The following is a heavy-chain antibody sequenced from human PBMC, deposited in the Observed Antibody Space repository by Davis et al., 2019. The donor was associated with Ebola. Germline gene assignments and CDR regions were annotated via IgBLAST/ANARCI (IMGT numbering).Heavy chain of an antibody. J-gene: IGHJ6*02. Sequence: AASVKVSCKASGYTFTSYDINWVRQATGQGLEWMGWMNPNSGGTNYAQKFQGWVTMTRDTSISTAYMELSRLRSEDTAVYYCASYDLHTMGHGADVWGQGTTVTVSS. V-gene: IGHV1-2*04. CDR2: MNPNSGGT. CDR1: GYTFTSYD. CDR3: ASYDLHTMGHGADV. D-gene: IGHD3-10*01.